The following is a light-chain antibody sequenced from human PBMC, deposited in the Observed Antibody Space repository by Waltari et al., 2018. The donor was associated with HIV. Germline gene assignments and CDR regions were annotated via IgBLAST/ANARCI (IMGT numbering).Light chain of an antibody. CDR2: EVS. V-gene: IGLV2-23*02. CDR3: CSYAGNSIP. CDR1: SSDVGSYYL. J-gene: IGLJ2*01. Sequence: QSALTQPASLSGSLGPSITIPCTGTSSDVGSYYLLSWYQHHPGKAPKLIIYEVSKRPSGVSNRFSGSKSGNTASLTVSGLQAEDEADYYCCSYAGNSIPFGGGTKLTVL.